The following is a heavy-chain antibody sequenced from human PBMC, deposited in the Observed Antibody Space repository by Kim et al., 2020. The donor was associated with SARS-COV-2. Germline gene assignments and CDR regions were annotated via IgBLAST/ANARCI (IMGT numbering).Heavy chain of an antibody. CDR1: GGTFSSYA. Sequence: SVKVSCKASGGTFSSYAISWVRQAPGQGLEWMGGIIPIFGTANYAQKFQGTVTITADESTSTAYMELSSLRSEDTAVYYCARVPTYGSGSYYKAPNWKYGMDVWGQGTTVTVSS. CDR2: IIPIFGTA. V-gene: IGHV1-69*13. CDR3: ARVPTYGSGSYYKAPNWKYGMDV. D-gene: IGHD3-10*01. J-gene: IGHJ6*02.